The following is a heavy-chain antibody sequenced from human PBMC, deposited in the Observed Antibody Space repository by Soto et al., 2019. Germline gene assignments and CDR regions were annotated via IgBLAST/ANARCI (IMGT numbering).Heavy chain of an antibody. CDR1: GFTLSSYG. V-gene: IGHV3-33*01. J-gene: IGHJ6*02. D-gene: IGHD6-13*01. Sequence: PGGSLRLSCAASGFTLSSYGMHWVRQAPGKGLEWVAVIWYDGSNKYYADSVKGRFTISRDNSKNTLYLQMNSLRAEDTAVYYCARGSSSWLPQFYYYYYGMDVWGQGTTVTVSS. CDR2: IWYDGSNK. CDR3: ARGSSSWLPQFYYYYYGMDV.